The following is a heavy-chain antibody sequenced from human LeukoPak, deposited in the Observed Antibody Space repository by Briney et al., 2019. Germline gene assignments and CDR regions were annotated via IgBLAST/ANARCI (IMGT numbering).Heavy chain of an antibody. D-gene: IGHD2-15*01. Sequence: PSETLSLTCTVSGGSVSSGSHYWSWIRQPPGKGLEWIGYVYYIGSTNYNPSLRSRVTLSVDTSKNQFSLKLSSVTAADTAVYYCARTGFCSGGSCYPGWFDPWGQGTLVTVSS. J-gene: IGHJ5*02. CDR3: ARTGFCSGGSCYPGWFDP. V-gene: IGHV4-61*01. CDR1: GGSVSSGSHY. CDR2: VYYIGST.